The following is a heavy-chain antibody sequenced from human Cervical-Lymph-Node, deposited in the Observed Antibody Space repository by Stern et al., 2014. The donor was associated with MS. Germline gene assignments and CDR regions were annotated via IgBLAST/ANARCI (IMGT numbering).Heavy chain of an antibody. CDR2: IFPVFGTP. CDR3: ALSSETSDRWYSLGYDL. J-gene: IGHJ5*02. V-gene: IGHV1-69*01. Sequence: QVQLVESGAGVTKPGSSVKVSCKASGGTFSKFPSSWVRQAPGQGLECMGGIFPVFGTPTYAQEFRGRVTITADVSTSTVYMELSSLRSDDTAVYYCALSSETSDRWYSLGYDLWGQGTLVTVSS. CDR1: GGTFSKFP. D-gene: IGHD6-13*01.